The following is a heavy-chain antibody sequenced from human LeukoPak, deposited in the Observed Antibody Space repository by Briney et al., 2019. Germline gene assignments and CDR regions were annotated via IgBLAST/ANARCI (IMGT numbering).Heavy chain of an antibody. J-gene: IGHJ4*02. V-gene: IGHV4-31*03. CDR2: IHPSGTL. Sequence: SETLSLTCTVSGASFSSGDQYWNWLRQSPGKGLEWIGSIHPSGTLYNNPSLESRVTMSMDTSKNQFSLNLNSVTAADTAVYFCSRGLDSRKLGYWGQGTLVTVSS. CDR3: SRGLDSRKLGY. D-gene: IGHD3-22*01. CDR1: GASFSSGDQY.